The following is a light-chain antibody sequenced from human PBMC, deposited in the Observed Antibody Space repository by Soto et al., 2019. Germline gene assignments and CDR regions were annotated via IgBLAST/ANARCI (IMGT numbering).Light chain of an antibody. CDR2: GAS. J-gene: IGKJ1*01. Sequence: IVMTQSPATLSVSPGERATLSCGSSQSVTTNLAWYQQKPGQAPRVLIYGASIRATGIPARFSGSGSGTDFILTISSLEPEDFAVYYCQQYNNWPLWTFGQGTKVDIK. V-gene: IGKV3D-15*01. CDR1: QSVTTN. CDR3: QQYNNWPLWT.